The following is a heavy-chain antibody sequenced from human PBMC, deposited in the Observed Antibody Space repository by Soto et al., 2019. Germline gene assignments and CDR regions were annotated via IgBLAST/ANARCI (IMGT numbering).Heavy chain of an antibody. Sequence: GASVKVSCKASGGTFSSYAISWVRQAPGQGLEWMGGIIPIFGTANYAQKFQGRVTITADESTSTAYMELSSLRSEDTAVYYCARGSPSYSSSSDYYYYYGMDVWGQGTTVTVSS. CDR1: GGTFSSYA. CDR2: IIPIFGTA. CDR3: ARGSPSYSSSSDYYYYYGMDV. D-gene: IGHD6-6*01. V-gene: IGHV1-69*13. J-gene: IGHJ6*01.